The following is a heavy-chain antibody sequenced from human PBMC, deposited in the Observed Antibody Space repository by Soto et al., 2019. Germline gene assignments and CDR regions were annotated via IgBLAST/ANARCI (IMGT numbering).Heavy chain of an antibody. CDR2: LYWDDAK. D-gene: IGHD7-27*01. Sequence: QITLKESGPTLVKPTQTLTLTCTFSGFSLSTSGVGVGWIRQPPGKALAWLAFLYWDDAKRYSPSLKSRLTITKDTSKNQVLLTMPNMGPVTTATYYYARTSVNWGSRGLVDYWGQGTLVTVAS. CDR1: GFSLSTSGVG. J-gene: IGHJ4*02. CDR3: ARTSVNWGSRGLVDY. V-gene: IGHV2-5*02.